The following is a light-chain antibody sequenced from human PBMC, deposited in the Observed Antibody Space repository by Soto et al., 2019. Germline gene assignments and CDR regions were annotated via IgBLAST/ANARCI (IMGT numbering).Light chain of an antibody. Sequence: EIVLTQSPGTLSLSPGERATLSCRASQSVSSNYLAWYQQKPGQAPRLLIYGASTRATGIPDRFSGSGSGTDFTLTISRLEPEDFAVYYCHQYGSSHQITFGQGTRLEIK. V-gene: IGKV3-20*01. CDR1: QSVSSNY. J-gene: IGKJ5*01. CDR2: GAS. CDR3: HQYGSSHQIT.